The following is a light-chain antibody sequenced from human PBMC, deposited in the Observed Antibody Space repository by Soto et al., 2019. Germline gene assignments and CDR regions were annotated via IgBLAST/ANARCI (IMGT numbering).Light chain of an antibody. CDR3: QQYNGYSTWT. Sequence: DIQMTQSPSTLAASVGDGVTITSRASQSISSWLAWYQQKPGKAPKLLIYDASSLESGVPSRFSGSGSGTEFSLTISSLQPDDFATYYCQQYNGYSTWTFGQGTKVDIK. CDR2: DAS. J-gene: IGKJ1*01. CDR1: QSISSW. V-gene: IGKV1-5*01.